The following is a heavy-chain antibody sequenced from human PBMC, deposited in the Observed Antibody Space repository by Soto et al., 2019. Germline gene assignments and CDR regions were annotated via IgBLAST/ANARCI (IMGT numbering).Heavy chain of an antibody. Sequence: SETLSLTCTVSGGSISSSSYYWGWIRQPPGKGLEWIGSIYYSGSTYYNPSLKSRVTISVDPSKNQFSLKLSSVTAADTAVYYCARRSIVPYYDILTGYYDYWGQGTLVTVSS. J-gene: IGHJ4*02. CDR1: GGSISSSSYY. V-gene: IGHV4-39*01. CDR2: IYYSGST. D-gene: IGHD3-9*01. CDR3: ARRSIVPYYDILTGYYDY.